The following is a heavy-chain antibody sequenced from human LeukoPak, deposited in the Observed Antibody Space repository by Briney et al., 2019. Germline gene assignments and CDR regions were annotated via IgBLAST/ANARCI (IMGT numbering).Heavy chain of an antibody. J-gene: IGHJ3*02. D-gene: IGHD3-10*01. Sequence: ASVKVSCKASGYTFTSYGINWVRQAPGQGLEWMGWISAYNGNTNYAPKFRGRGTMTTDTSTSTAYMELRSLRSDDTAVYYCARDLERDYYVSGSYANIWGQGTMVTVSS. CDR3: ARDLERDYYVSGSYANI. V-gene: IGHV1-18*01. CDR1: GYTFTSYG. CDR2: ISAYNGNT.